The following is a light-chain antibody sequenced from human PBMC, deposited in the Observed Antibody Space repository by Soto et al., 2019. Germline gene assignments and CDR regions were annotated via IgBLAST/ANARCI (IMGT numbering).Light chain of an antibody. CDR3: QTGGIWV. CDR1: SGHSSYA. CDR2: LNSDGSH. V-gene: IGLV4-69*01. J-gene: IGLJ3*02. Sequence: QLVLTQSPSASASLGASVKLTCTLSSGHSSYAIAWHQQQPEKGPRYLMKLNSDGSHSKGDGIPDRFSGSSSGAERYLTISSLQSEDEADYYCQTGGIWVFGGGIQLNV.